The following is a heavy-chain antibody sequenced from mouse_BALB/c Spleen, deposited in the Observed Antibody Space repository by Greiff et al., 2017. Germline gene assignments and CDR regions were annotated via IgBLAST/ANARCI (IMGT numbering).Heavy chain of an antibody. J-gene: IGHJ4*01. V-gene: IGHV5-6-3*01. CDR1: GFTFSSYG. CDR2: INSNGGST. D-gene: IGHD2-14*01. CDR3: ARGSYYRYEGYAMDD. Sequence: EVQVVESGGGLVQPGGSLKLSCAASGFTFSSYGMSWVRQTPDKRLELVATINSNGGSTYYPDSVKGRFTISRDNAKNTLYLQLSSLKSEDTAMYYCARGSYYRYEGYAMDDWGQGASVTVSS.